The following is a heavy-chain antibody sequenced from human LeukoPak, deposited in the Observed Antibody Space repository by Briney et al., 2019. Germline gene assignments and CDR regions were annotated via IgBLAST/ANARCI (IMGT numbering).Heavy chain of an antibody. CDR1: GFTFSSYA. CDR3: ASYDGSDFDI. D-gene: IGHD3-22*01. Sequence: GGSLRLSCAASGFTFSSYAMHWVRQAPGKGLEWVAVISYDGSNKYYADSVKGRFTISRDNAKNSLYLQMNSLRAEDTAVYYCASYDGSDFDIWGQGTMVTVSS. J-gene: IGHJ3*02. CDR2: ISYDGSNK. V-gene: IGHV3-30-3*01.